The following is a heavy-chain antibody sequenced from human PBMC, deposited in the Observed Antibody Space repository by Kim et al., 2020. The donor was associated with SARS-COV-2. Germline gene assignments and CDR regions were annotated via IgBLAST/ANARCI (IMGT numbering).Heavy chain of an antibody. CDR3: AKYMTEYSSTNFDY. D-gene: IGHD6-6*01. Sequence: GGSLRLSCAASGFTFGDYAMHWVRQAPGKGLEWVSGISWNSGSIGYADSVKGRFTISRDNAKNSLYLQMNSLRAEDTALYYCAKYMTEYSSTNFDYWGQGTLVTVSS. CDR2: ISWNSGSI. CDR1: GFTFGDYA. J-gene: IGHJ4*02. V-gene: IGHV3-9*01.